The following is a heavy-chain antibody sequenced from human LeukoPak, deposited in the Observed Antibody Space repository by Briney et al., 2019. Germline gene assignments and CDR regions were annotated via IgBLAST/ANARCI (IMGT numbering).Heavy chain of an antibody. CDR2: ISDNGGNK. Sequence: GGSLRLSCAASGFTFSIYGMGWVRQAPGKGLAWVSSISDNGGNKYYADSAKGRFTISRDNSKNTLYLQTTSLRAEDTAVYYCARLVADAFDIWGQGTMVTVSS. V-gene: IGHV3-23*01. D-gene: IGHD2-21*01. J-gene: IGHJ3*02. CDR3: ARLVADAFDI. CDR1: GFTFSIYG.